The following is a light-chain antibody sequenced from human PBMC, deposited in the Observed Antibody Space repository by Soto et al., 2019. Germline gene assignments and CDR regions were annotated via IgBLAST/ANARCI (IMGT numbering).Light chain of an antibody. J-gene: IGKJ5*01. V-gene: IGKV1-12*01. CDR3: QQRRSWQVT. Sequence: DIQMTPSPSTLSASVGDRVTITCRASQDISSWLAWYQQKPGIAPKLLIYAASSLQSGVPSRFSGSGSGTDFTLTISSLEPEDFAVYYCQQRRSWQVTFGQGTRLEIK. CDR2: AAS. CDR1: QDISSW.